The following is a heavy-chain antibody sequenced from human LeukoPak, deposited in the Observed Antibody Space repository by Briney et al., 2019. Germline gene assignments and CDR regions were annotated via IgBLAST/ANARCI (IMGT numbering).Heavy chain of an antibody. Sequence: PGGSLRLSCAASGFTFSSYAMSWVRQAPGKGLEWVSAISGSGGSTYYADSVKGRFTISRDNSKNTLYLQMNSLRAEDTAVYYCAKDEGGSIAAAGFDPWGQGTLVTVSS. D-gene: IGHD6-13*01. CDR3: AKDEGGSIAAAGFDP. CDR2: ISGSGGST. J-gene: IGHJ5*02. V-gene: IGHV3-23*01. CDR1: GFTFSSYA.